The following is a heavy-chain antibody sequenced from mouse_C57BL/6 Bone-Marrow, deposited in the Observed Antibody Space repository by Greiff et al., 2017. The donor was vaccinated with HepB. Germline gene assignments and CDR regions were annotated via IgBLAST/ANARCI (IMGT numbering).Heavy chain of an antibody. V-gene: IGHV14-4*01. CDR3: ARWGLDY. J-gene: IGHJ2*01. CDR1: GFNIKDYY. CDR2: IEPETGDT. Sequence: VQLQQSGAELVRPGASVKLSCTASGFNIKDYYMHWVKQRPEQGLEWIGRIEPETGDTEYASKFQGKATITADTSSNTATLQLSSLTSEDSAVYYCARWGLDYWGQGTTLTVSS. D-gene: IGHD2-3*01.